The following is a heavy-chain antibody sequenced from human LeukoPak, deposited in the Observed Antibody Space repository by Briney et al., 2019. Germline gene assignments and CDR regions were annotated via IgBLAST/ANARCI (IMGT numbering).Heavy chain of an antibody. CDR1: GGSISSYY. D-gene: IGHD4-23*01. CDR3: ARVGRDYGGNSVDY. J-gene: IGHJ4*02. CDR2: IYYSGST. Sequence: SETLSLTCTVSGGSISSYYWSWIRQPPGKGLEWIGYIYYSGSTNYNPSLKSRVTISVDTSKNQFSLKLSCVTAADTAVYYCARVGRDYGGNSVDYWGQGTLVTVSS. V-gene: IGHV4-59*01.